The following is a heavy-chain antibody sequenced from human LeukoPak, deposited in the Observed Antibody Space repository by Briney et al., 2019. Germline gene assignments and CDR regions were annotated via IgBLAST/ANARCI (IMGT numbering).Heavy chain of an antibody. D-gene: IGHD6-13*01. CDR2: IWYDGSNK. V-gene: IGHV3-33*06. J-gene: IGHJ4*02. Sequence: LPGRSLRLSCAASGFAFSSYGMHWVRQAPGKGLEWVAVIWYDGSNKYYADSVKGRFTISRDNSKNTLYLQMNSLRAEDTAVFYCVKDMKIKAAGYYFDYWGQGTLVTVSS. CDR1: GFAFSSYG. CDR3: VKDMKIKAAGYYFDY.